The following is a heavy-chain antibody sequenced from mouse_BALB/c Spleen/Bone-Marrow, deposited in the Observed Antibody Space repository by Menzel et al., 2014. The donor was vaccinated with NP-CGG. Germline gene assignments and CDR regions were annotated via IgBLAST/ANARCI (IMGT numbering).Heavy chain of an antibody. CDR2: INPGSGGT. Sequence: QVQLKQSGAELVRPGTSVKVSCKATGYALTNYLIEWVKQRPGQGLEWIGVINPGSGGTNYNEKFKGKATLTADKSSSTAYMQFSSLTSDDSAVYFCARSYYGSPYFDYWGQGTTLTVSS. CDR1: GYALTNYL. V-gene: IGHV1-54*01. J-gene: IGHJ2*01. CDR3: ARSYYGSPYFDY. D-gene: IGHD1-1*01.